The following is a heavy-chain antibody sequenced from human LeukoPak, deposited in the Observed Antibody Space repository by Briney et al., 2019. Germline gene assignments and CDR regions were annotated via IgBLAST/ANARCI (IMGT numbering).Heavy chain of an antibody. Sequence: SXXTXSDYXXXXXRQAPGXXXXWXSYISSSGSIIYYADSVKGRFTISRDNAKNSMYLQMNSLRAEDTAVYYCARDRVGATTNFDYWGQGTLVTVSS. D-gene: IGHD1-26*01. CDR1: XXTXSDYX. CDR2: ISSSGSII. V-gene: IGHV3-11*01. J-gene: IGHJ4*02. CDR3: ARDRVGATTNFDY.